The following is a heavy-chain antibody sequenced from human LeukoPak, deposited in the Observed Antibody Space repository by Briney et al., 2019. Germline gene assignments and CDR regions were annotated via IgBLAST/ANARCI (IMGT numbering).Heavy chain of an antibody. CDR1: GYTFTYRY. D-gene: IGHD2-8*01. CDR3: ARSRIAAVRERYCTNGVCYTQAFDI. J-gene: IGHJ3*02. Sequence: ASVKVSCKASGYTFTYRYLHWVLQAPGQALEWMGWITPFNGNTNYAQKFQDRVTITRDRSMSTAYMELSSLRSEDTAMYYCARSRIAAVRERYCTNGVCYTQAFDIWGQGTMVTVSS. CDR2: ITPFNGNT. V-gene: IGHV1-45*02.